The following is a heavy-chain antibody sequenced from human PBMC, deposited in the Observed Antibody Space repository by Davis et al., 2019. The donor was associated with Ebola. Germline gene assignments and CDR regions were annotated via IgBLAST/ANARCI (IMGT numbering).Heavy chain of an antibody. J-gene: IGHJ4*02. CDR2: IRSKANSYAT. Sequence: GESLKISCAASGFTFSGSAMHWVRQASGKGLEWVGRIRSKANSYATAYAASVKGRFTISRDDSKNTAYLQMNSLKTEDTAVYYCTSGNPDYWGQGTLVTVSP. CDR3: TSGNPDY. V-gene: IGHV3-73*01. D-gene: IGHD1-14*01. CDR1: GFTFSGSA.